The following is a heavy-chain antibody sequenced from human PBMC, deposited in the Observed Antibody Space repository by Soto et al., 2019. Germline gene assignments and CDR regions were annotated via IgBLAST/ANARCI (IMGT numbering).Heavy chain of an antibody. J-gene: IGHJ6*02. Sequence: ASVKVSCRTSGYTFSNYGINWVRQAPGQGLEWMGWISGYNGNTNYAQTVQGRVTMTTDTSTGTVYMELRSLKSDDTAIYYCSRFIMVGGWFDPNYYHGMDVWGQGTTVTVSS. CDR3: SRFIMVGGWFDPNYYHGMDV. D-gene: IGHD6-19*01. V-gene: IGHV1-18*01. CDR2: ISGYNGNT. CDR1: GYTFSNYG.